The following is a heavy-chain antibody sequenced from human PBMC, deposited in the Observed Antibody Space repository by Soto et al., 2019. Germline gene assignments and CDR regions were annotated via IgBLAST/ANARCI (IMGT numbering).Heavy chain of an antibody. CDR1: GGSVSSGRNY. Sequence: SETLSLTCTVSGGSVSSGRNYWKWIRHPPGKGLEWIGYMYYSGSTNYNPSLKSRVTISVDTSKNQFSLKLTSVTAADTAVYYCARGSHCGGDCYSGYYYYYGMDVWGQGTTVTVSS. D-gene: IGHD2-21*02. J-gene: IGHJ6*02. V-gene: IGHV4-61*01. CDR2: MYYSGST. CDR3: ARGSHCGGDCYSGYYYYYGMDV.